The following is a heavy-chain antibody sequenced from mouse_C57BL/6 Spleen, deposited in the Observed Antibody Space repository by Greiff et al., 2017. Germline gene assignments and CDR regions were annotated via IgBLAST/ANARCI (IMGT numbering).Heavy chain of an antibody. CDR3: ARVPIYYYGSSYVGGYYFDY. CDR2: INYDGSST. V-gene: IGHV5-16*01. Sequence: DVMLVESEGGLVQPGSSMKLSCTASGFTFSDYYMAWVRQVPEKGLEWVANINYDGSSTYYLDSLKSRFIISRDNAKNILYLQMSSLKSEDTATYYCARVPIYYYGSSYVGGYYFDYWGQGTTLTVSS. CDR1: GFTFSDYY. J-gene: IGHJ2*01. D-gene: IGHD1-1*01.